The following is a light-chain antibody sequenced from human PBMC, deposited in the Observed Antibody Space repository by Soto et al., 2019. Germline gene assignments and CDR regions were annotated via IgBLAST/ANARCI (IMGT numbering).Light chain of an antibody. CDR2: DAY. V-gene: IGKV3-11*01. CDR3: QQRHMWPIT. CDR1: QSFRGL. J-gene: IGKJ5*01. Sequence: EVVLTQSPVTLSLSPGEIATLSCRASQSFRGLLAWYQQKPGQAPRLLIYDAYNRATGIPPRSSGSGSGTDFTLTISSLEPEDSAVYYCQQRHMWPITFGQGTRLEIK.